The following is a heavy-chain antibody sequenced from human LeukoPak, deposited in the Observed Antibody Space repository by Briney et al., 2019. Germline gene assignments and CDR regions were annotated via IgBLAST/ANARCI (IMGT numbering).Heavy chain of an antibody. J-gene: IGHJ3*01. CDR3: AKAGVRYFDSSGLYAFDF. Sequence: PSETLSLTCAVSGGSISSTSYYWAWIRQPPGKGLEWIGTIYYSGSTYHNPSLKSRFTMSVDTSRNQFSLKLSSVDAADTAVYYCAKAGVRYFDSSGLYAFDFWGQGTTVTVSS. CDR2: IYYSGST. D-gene: IGHD3-22*01. CDR1: GGSISSTSYY. V-gene: IGHV4-39*01.